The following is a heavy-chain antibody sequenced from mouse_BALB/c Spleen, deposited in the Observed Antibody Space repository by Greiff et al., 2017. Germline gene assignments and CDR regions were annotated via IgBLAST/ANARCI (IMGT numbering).Heavy chain of an antibody. CDR3: ARQIQYYGYWYFDV. J-gene: IGHJ1*01. CDR2: ISSGGGST. D-gene: IGHD1-2*01. Sequence: EVKLMESGGGLVKPGGSLKLSCAASGFAFSSYDMSWVRQTPEKRLEWVAYISSGGGSTYYPDTVKGRFTISRDNAKNTLYLQMSSLKSEDTAMYYCARQIQYYGYWYFDVWGAGTTVTVSS. V-gene: IGHV5-12-1*01. CDR1: GFAFSSYD.